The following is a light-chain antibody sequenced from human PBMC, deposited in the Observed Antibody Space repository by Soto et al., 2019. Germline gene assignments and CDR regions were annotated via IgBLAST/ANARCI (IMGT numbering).Light chain of an antibody. CDR3: QQRSNWT. Sequence: EIVLTQSPVTLSLSPGERATLSCRASQSVRTYLAWYQVKPGQAPRLLIYDASRRASGVPARFSGSGSGTDFTLTISSLEPEDFAVYYCQQRSNWTFGQGTKVDIK. CDR2: DAS. V-gene: IGKV3-11*01. CDR1: QSVRTY. J-gene: IGKJ1*01.